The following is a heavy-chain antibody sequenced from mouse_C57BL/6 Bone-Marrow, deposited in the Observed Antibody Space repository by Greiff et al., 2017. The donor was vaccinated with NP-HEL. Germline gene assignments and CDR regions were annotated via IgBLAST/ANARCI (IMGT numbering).Heavy chain of an antibody. V-gene: IGHV1-53*01. D-gene: IGHD3-2*02. Sequence: QVHVKQPGTELVKPGASVKLSCKASGYTFTSYWMHWLKQRPGQGLEWIGNINPNNGGTNDNEKFKTKATLTVDKSSSTAYMQLSSLTSEYSAVYYCARDSGYAFDYWGQGTTLTVSS. J-gene: IGHJ2*01. CDR2: INPNNGGT. CDR3: ARDSGYAFDY. CDR1: GYTFTSYW.